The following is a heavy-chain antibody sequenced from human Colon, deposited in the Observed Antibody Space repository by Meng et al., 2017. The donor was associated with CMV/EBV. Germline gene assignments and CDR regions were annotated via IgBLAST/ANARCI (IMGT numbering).Heavy chain of an antibody. D-gene: IGHD2-2*01. Sequence: EMQRVASGGGLVKPGGSLRLSCSASGFSFPGAWMSWVRQTPGKGLEWVGQIKSKTDGGAIDYAASMRGRFTISRDDSRNMVYLQMNSLIIEDTAMYYCGCGVPAYDYWGQGALVTVSS. CDR1: GFSFPGAW. V-gene: IGHV3-15*01. J-gene: IGHJ4*02. CDR3: GCGVPAYDY. CDR2: IKSKTDGGAI.